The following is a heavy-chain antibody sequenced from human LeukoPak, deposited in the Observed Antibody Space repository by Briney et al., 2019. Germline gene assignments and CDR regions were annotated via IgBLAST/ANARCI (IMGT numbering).Heavy chain of an antibody. J-gene: IGHJ4*02. CDR3: AGRRVLDASFDY. V-gene: IGHV3-66*02. CDR2: IYSSDNT. Sequence: GGSLRLSCAASGFTVSGNYMSWVRQAPGKGLEWVSVIYSSDNTYYIDSVKGRFTISRDNSKNTLYLQMNSLKAEDTAVYYCAGRRVLDASFDYWGQGTLVTVSS. CDR1: GFTVSGNY. D-gene: IGHD3-16*01.